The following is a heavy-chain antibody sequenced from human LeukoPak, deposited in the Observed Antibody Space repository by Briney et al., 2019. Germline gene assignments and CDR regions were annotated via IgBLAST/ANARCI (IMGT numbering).Heavy chain of an antibody. Sequence: SVKVSCKASGGTFSSHAMSWVRQAPGQGLEWMGGIIPIFGTANYAQKFQGRVTITTDESTSTAYMELSSLRSEDTAVYYCARASSISKIKRARTINCFDPWGQGTLVTVSS. CDR1: GGTFSSHA. D-gene: IGHD6-13*01. CDR2: IIPIFGTA. CDR3: ARASSISKIKRARTINCFDP. J-gene: IGHJ5*02. V-gene: IGHV1-69*05.